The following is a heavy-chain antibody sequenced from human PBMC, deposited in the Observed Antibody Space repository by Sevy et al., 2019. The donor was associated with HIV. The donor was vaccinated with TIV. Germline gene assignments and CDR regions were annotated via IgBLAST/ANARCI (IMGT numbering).Heavy chain of an antibody. V-gene: IGHV1-2*02. CDR3: AREWVDTAMVSRDGKKFDY. CDR1: GYTFTGYY. D-gene: IGHD5-18*01. J-gene: IGHJ4*02. Sequence: ASVKVSCKASGYTFTGYYMHWVRQAPGQGLEWMGWINPNSGGTNYAQKFQGRVTMTRDTSISTAYMELSRLRSDDTAVYYCAREWVDTAMVSRDGKKFDYWGQGTLVTVSS. CDR2: INPNSGGT.